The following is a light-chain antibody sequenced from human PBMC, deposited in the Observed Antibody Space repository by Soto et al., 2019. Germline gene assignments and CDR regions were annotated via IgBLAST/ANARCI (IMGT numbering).Light chain of an antibody. CDR2: AAS. V-gene: IGKV3-20*01. Sequence: EIVLTQSPGTLSLSPGERATLSCRASQSVSSGKLAWYQQKPGQAPRLLIYAASSRATGIPDRFSGSGSGTDFTLTISRLEPEDFAVYYCQQHDSSPPITFGQGTRLDMK. CDR1: QSVSSGK. J-gene: IGKJ5*01. CDR3: QQHDSSPPIT.